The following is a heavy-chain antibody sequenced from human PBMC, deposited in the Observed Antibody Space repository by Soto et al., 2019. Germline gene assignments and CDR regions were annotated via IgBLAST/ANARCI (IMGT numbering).Heavy chain of an antibody. V-gene: IGHV1-18*01. D-gene: IGHD3-10*01. CDR3: ERELLLGFGVDYYYYGMDV. Sequence: GASVKVSCKASGYTFTRYGISWVRQAPGQGLEWMGWISAYHGNTNYAQKLQGRVTMTTDTSTSTAYMELRSLISDDTAVYYCERELLLGFGVDYYYYGMDVWGQGTTVTVSS. CDR2: ISAYHGNT. CDR1: GYTFTRYG. J-gene: IGHJ6*02.